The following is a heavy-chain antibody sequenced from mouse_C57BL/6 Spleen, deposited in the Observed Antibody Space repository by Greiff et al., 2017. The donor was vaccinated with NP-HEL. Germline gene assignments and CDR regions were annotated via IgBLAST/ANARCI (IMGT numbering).Heavy chain of an antibody. CDR1: GYTFTDYY. J-gene: IGHJ3*01. CDR2: IYPGSGNT. Sequence: VQLQQSGAELVRPGASVKLSCKASGYTFTDYYINWVKQRPGQGLEWIARIYPGSGNTYYNEKFKGKATLTAEKSSSTAYMQLSSLTSEDSAVYCCARSYSNYFAYWGQGTLVTVSA. CDR3: ARSYSNYFAY. D-gene: IGHD2-5*01. V-gene: IGHV1-76*01.